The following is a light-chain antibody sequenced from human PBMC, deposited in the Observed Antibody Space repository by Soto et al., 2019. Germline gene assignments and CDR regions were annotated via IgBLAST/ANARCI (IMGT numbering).Light chain of an antibody. Sequence: QSALTQPASVSGSPGQSITISCTGSNSDVGGYDYVSWYQQHPGKVPKLLIYHVTNRPSGASDRFSGSKSGNTASLTIFGLQPEDEADYYCSSFTSVHTGVFGGGTKLTVL. CDR1: NSDVGGYDY. CDR2: HVT. CDR3: SSFTSVHTGV. J-gene: IGLJ3*02. V-gene: IGLV2-14*01.